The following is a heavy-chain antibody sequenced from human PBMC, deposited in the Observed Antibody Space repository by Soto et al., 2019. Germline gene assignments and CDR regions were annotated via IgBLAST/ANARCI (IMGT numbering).Heavy chain of an antibody. CDR1: GGSISSYY. J-gene: IGHJ3*01. D-gene: IGHD3-10*01. CDR3: ASSMVRGVCVGRVDAFDL. V-gene: IGHV4-59*13. Sequence: PSETRSLTCTGSGGSISSYYWSWIRQPPGKGLEWIGYIYYSGSTNYNPSLKSRVTISVDTSKNQFSLKLSSVTAADTAVYYCASSMVRGVCVGRVDAFDLRARGTSVPVS. CDR2: IYYSGST.